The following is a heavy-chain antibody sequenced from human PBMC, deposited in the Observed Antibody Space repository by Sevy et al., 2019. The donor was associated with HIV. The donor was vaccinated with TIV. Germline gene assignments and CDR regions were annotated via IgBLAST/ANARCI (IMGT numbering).Heavy chain of an antibody. D-gene: IGHD3-22*01. CDR1: GFTFSSYA. Sequence: GGSLRLSCAASGFTFSSYAMSWVRQAPGKGLEWVSAISGSGGSTYYADSVKGRFTISRDNSKNTLYPQMNSLRAEDTAVYYCARDTYYYDSSGYYYHYYYGMDVWGQGTTVTVSS. J-gene: IGHJ6*02. CDR2: ISGSGGST. CDR3: ARDTYYYDSSGYYYHYYYGMDV. V-gene: IGHV3-23*01.